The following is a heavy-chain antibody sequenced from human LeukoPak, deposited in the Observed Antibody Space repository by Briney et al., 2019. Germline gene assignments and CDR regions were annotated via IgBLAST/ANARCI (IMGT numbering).Heavy chain of an antibody. CDR2: IYYSGST. V-gene: IGHV4-59*01. Sequence: PSETLSLTCTVSGGPTGGYYGSWIRQPPGKGLEWIGYIYYSGSTNYNPSLKSRVTISVDTSKNQFSLKLSSVTAADTAVYYCARGDDFWSGKMGFDPWGQGTLVTVSS. CDR1: GGPTGGYY. D-gene: IGHD3-3*01. J-gene: IGHJ5*02. CDR3: ARGDDFWSGKMGFDP.